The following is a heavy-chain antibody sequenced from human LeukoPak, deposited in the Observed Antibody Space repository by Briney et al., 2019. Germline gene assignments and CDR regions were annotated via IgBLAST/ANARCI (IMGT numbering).Heavy chain of an antibody. CDR3: ARVRGITIFGVVIERRYYFDY. J-gene: IGHJ4*02. CDR1: GGSFSGYY. D-gene: IGHD3-3*01. Sequence: PSETLSLTCAVYGGSFSGYYWSWIRQPPGKGLEWIGEINHSGSTNYNPSLKSRVTISVDTSKNQFSLKLSSVTAADTAVYYCARVRGITIFGVVIERRYYFDYWGQGTLVTVSS. CDR2: INHSGST. V-gene: IGHV4-34*01.